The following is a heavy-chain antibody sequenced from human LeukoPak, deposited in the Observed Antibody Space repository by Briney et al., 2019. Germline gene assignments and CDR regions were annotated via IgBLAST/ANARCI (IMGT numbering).Heavy chain of an antibody. Sequence: SETLSLTCTVSGYSINTGYYWGWIRQPPGKGLEWIGIIYHSGSTYYNTSLESRVTISVDTSKNQFSLRMTSVTAADTAVYYCARSGGEAAAATDYWDPGTLVTVSS. CDR3: ARSGGEAAAATDY. CDR2: IYHSGST. V-gene: IGHV4-38-2*02. CDR1: GYSINTGYY. J-gene: IGHJ4*02. D-gene: IGHD6-25*01.